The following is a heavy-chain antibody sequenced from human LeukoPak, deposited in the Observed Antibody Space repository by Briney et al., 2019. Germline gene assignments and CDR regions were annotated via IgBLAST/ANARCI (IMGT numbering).Heavy chain of an antibody. J-gene: IGHJ6*02. CDR3: AREGTDGYNYYYYYGMDV. Sequence: GGSLRLSCAASGFTFSSYAMPWVRQAPGKGLEYVSAISSNGGSTYYANSVKGRFTISRDNSKNTLYLQMGSLRAEDMAVYYCAREGTDGYNYYYYYGMDVWGQGTTVTVSS. V-gene: IGHV3-64*01. CDR1: GFTFSSYA. CDR2: ISSNGGST. D-gene: IGHD5-12*01.